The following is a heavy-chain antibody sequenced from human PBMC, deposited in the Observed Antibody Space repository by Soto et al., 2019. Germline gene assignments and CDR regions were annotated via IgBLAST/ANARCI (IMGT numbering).Heavy chain of an antibody. CDR2: IYKSGNT. CDR1: GGSVSSGSYY. CDR3: ARGLDSGGYYSRYWYFDL. J-gene: IGHJ2*01. Sequence: QVQLQESGPGLVKPSETLSLTCTVSGGSVSSGSYYWNWIRQPPGKGLEWLGNIYKSGNTNYNPSLKSRVTMSVDTSKNQFSLKLSSVTAADTALYYSARGLDSGGYYSRYWYFDLWGRGTLVTVSS. D-gene: IGHD3-22*01. V-gene: IGHV4-61*01.